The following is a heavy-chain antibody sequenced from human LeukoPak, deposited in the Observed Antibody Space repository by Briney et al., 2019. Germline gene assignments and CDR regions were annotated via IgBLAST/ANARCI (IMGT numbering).Heavy chain of an antibody. CDR1: GFSFSSYN. D-gene: IGHD2-15*01. Sequence: PGGSLRLSCTASGFSFSSYNINWVRQAPGKGLEWVSYISRGSTTIYYADSLKGRFTISRDNAKNSLYLEMNSLRAEDTAVYYCAISSSYNYFDYWGQGTLVTASS. CDR3: AISSSYNYFDY. CDR2: ISRGSTTI. V-gene: IGHV3-48*01. J-gene: IGHJ4*02.